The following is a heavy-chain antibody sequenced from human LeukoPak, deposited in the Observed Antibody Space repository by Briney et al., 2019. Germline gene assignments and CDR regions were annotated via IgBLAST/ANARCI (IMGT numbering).Heavy chain of an antibody. D-gene: IGHD2-15*01. CDR2: IIPIFGTA. Sequence: SVKVSCKASGGTFSSYAISWVRQAPGQGLEWMGRIIPIFGTANYAQKFQGRVTITADKSTSTAYMELSSLRSEDTAVYYCARALYCSDGSCYYYFDYWGQGTLVTVSS. CDR3: ARALYCSDGSCYYYFDY. V-gene: IGHV1-69*06. CDR1: GGTFSSYA. J-gene: IGHJ4*02.